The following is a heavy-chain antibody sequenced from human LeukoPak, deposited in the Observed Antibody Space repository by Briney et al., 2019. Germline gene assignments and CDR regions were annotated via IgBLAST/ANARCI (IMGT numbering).Heavy chain of an antibody. CDR1: GYSFTSYW. CDR2: IYPGDSDT. Sequence: GESLKISCRGSGYSFTSYWIGWVRQMPGKGLEWMGIIYPGDSDTRYSPSFQGQVTISADKSISTAYLQWSSLKASDTAMYYCARQRSSSTRFVDYWGQGTLVTVSS. CDR3: ARQRSSSTRFVDY. V-gene: IGHV5-51*01. D-gene: IGHD6-6*01. J-gene: IGHJ4*02.